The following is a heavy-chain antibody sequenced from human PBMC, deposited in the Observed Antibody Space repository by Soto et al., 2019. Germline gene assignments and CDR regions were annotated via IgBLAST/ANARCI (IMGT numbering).Heavy chain of an antibody. V-gene: IGHV3-9*01. CDR3: ANLHIYGSGFDC. D-gene: IGHD3-10*01. CDR2: ISWNGAAT. CDR1: GFTFDDYA. Sequence: EAQLVESGGGLVQPGRSLRLSCVASGFTFDDYAIHWVRQAPGKGLEWVSGISWNGAATGYADSVKGRFTISRDNAKNSLYLQMSSLRTEDTAIYYCANLHIYGSGFDCWGQGTLVTVSS. J-gene: IGHJ4*02.